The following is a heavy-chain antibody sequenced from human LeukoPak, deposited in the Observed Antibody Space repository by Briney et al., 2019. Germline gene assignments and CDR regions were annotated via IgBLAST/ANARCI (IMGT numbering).Heavy chain of an antibody. D-gene: IGHD3-10*01. Sequence: WASGKVSCKASGGTFSSYAISWVRQAPGQGLEWMGGIIPIFGTANSAQKFQGRVTITTDESTSTAYMELSSLRSEDTAVYYCARSGVGSGSYVDYWGQGTLVTVSS. CDR3: ARSGVGSGSYVDY. CDR2: IIPIFGTA. J-gene: IGHJ4*02. CDR1: GGTFSSYA. V-gene: IGHV1-69*05.